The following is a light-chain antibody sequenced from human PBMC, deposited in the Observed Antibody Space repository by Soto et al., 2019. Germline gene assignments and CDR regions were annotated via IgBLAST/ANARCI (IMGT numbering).Light chain of an antibody. J-gene: IGLJ1*01. V-gene: IGLV2-8*01. CDR3: CSYADNNDYV. CDR2: EVT. Sequence: QSVLTQPPSASGSLGQSVTISCTGTSSDVGAYNYVSWYQQHPGKAPKLMIYEVTRRPSGVPDRFSGSKSGNTASLNVSGLQAEDEADYYCCSYADNNDYVFGTGTKGTVL. CDR1: SSDVGAYNY.